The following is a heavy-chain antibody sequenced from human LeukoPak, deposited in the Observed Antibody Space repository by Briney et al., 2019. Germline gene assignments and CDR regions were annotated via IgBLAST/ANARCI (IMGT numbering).Heavy chain of an antibody. D-gene: IGHD2-21*02. CDR1: GFTFDDYG. CDR3: ARMLAYCGGDCFRPTYYFDY. Sequence: GGSLRLSCAASGFTFDDYGMSWVRQAPGKGLEWVSVIYSGGSTYYADSVKGRFTISRDNSKNTLYLQMNSLRAEDTAVYYCARMLAYCGGDCFRPTYYFDYWGQGTLVTVSS. V-gene: IGHV3-53*01. CDR2: IYSGGST. J-gene: IGHJ4*02.